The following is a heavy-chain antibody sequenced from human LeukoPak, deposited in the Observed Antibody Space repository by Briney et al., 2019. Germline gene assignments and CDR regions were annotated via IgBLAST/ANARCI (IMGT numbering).Heavy chain of an antibody. CDR1: GFTFSSYW. J-gene: IGHJ4*02. V-gene: IGHV3-7*01. Sequence: GGSLRLSCAASGFTFSSYWMSWVRQAPGKGLEWVANIKQDGSEKYYVDSVKGRFTISRDNAKNSLYLQMNSLRAEDTAVYYCARDLYRGYCSSTSCYFGGPGLDYWGQGTLVTVSS. CDR2: IKQDGSEK. D-gene: IGHD2-2*01. CDR3: ARDLYRGYCSSTSCYFGGPGLDY.